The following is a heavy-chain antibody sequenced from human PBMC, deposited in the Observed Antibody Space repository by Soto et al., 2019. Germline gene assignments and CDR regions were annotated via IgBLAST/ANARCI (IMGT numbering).Heavy chain of an antibody. CDR3: ARGQIELVLFDY. J-gene: IGHJ4*02. V-gene: IGHV4-31*02. CDR1: GGSISSGGYY. D-gene: IGHD6-13*01. Sequence: PSETLSLTCTVSGGSISSGGYYWSWIRQHPGKGLEWIGYIYYSGSTYYNPSLKSRVTISVDTSKNQFSLKLSSVTAADTAVYYCARGQIELVLFDYWGQGTLVTVSS. CDR2: IYYSGST.